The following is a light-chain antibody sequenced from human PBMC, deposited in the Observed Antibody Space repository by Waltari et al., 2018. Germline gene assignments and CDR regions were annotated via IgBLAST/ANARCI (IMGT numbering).Light chain of an antibody. CDR3: GSYRYGSSLV. Sequence: QSALTQPASVSGSPGQSIAISCAGTSSDVGGYNFVSWYQQQPGKAPKTMIYDVTKRPPGVSDRFSGSKSGNTASLTISGLQAEDEGDYYCGSYRYGSSLVFGGGTRLTVL. J-gene: IGLJ2*01. CDR2: DVT. V-gene: IGLV2-14*03. CDR1: SSDVGGYNF.